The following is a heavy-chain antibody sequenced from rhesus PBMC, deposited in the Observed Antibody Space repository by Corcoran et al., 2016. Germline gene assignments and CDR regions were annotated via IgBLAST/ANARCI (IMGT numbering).Heavy chain of an antibody. CDR1: GASISSYG. J-gene: IGHJ5-2*02. CDR3: ARGYSSGWYDPINSLDV. CDR2: INGNSGST. V-gene: IGHV4-80*01. D-gene: IGHD6-31*01. Sequence: QVQLQESGPGLVKPSETLSLTCAVSGASISSYGLSWIRQPPGKGLEWIGEINGNSGSTYYTPSLKSRVTISKDASKYQFSLKLSSVTAADTAVYYCARGYSSGWYDPINSLDVWGRGVLVTVSS.